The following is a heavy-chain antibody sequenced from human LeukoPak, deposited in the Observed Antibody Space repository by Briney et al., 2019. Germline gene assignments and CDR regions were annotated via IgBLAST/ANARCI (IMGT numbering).Heavy chain of an antibody. CDR2: IYYSGST. J-gene: IGHJ4*02. CDR3: ASGLGAARSYFEY. D-gene: IGHD6-25*01. V-gene: IGHV4-4*02. CDR1: GGSISTSKW. Sequence: PSETLSLTCAVSGGSISTSKWWSWVRPPPGKGLEWIGEIYYSGSTNYNPSLNDRVTISVDTSKNQFSLKLNSVTAADTAVYYCASGLGAARSYFEYWGQGTLVTVSS.